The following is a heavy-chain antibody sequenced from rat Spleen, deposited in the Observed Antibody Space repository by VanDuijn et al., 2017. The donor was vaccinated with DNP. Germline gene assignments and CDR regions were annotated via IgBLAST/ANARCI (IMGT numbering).Heavy chain of an antibody. V-gene: IGHV5-22*01. D-gene: IGHD1-11*01. CDR1: GFTFSDYY. J-gene: IGHJ2*01. CDR2: ISYEGSST. CDR3: ATHNYYFDY. Sequence: EVQLVESGGGFVQPGRSLKLSCAASGFTFSDYYMAWVRQAPKKGLEWVASISYEGSSTYYGDSVKGRFTVSRDDARSTLYLQMDSLRSEDTATYYCATHNYYFDYWGQGVMVTVSS.